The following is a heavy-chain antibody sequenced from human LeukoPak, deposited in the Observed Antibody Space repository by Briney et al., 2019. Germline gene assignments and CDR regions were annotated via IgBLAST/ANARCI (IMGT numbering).Heavy chain of an antibody. CDR2: YYSGST. CDR3: AREGNYDILTGLDAFDI. Sequence: YYSGSTYYNPSLKSRVTISVDTSKNQFSLKLSSVTAADTAVYYCAREGNYDILTGLDAFDIWGQGTMVTVSS. D-gene: IGHD3-9*01. V-gene: IGHV4-30-4*07. J-gene: IGHJ3*02.